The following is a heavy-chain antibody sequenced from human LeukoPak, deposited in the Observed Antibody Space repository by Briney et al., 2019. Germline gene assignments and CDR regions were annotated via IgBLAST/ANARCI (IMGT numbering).Heavy chain of an antibody. J-gene: IGHJ6*02. CDR1: GFTFSNYW. V-gene: IGHV3-74*01. CDR2: NGSTA. Sequence: QPGVSLRLSCAASGFTFSNYWMHWVRQVPGKGLVWVSRNGSTARYADSVQGRFTISRDNAKNTLYLQMNSLRAEDTAVYYCTRDQSTISTATYALDVWGQGTAVIVAS. D-gene: IGHD2-15*01. CDR3: TRDQSTISTATYALDV.